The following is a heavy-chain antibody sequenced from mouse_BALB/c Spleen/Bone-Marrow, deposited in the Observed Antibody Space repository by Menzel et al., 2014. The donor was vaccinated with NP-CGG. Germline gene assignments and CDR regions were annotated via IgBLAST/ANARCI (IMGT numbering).Heavy chain of an antibody. CDR3: ARRDGSSYSFVY. V-gene: IGHV1-7*01. Sequence: QVQLQQSGAELAKPGASVKMSCKASGYTFTNYWMHWVRQRPGQGLEWIGYINPSTGYTEYNQKFKDKATLTADKSSSTAYMQLSSLTSEDSAFYYCARRDGSSYSFVYWGRGTLVTVSA. D-gene: IGHD1-1*01. CDR1: GYTFTNYW. CDR2: INPSTGYT. J-gene: IGHJ3*01.